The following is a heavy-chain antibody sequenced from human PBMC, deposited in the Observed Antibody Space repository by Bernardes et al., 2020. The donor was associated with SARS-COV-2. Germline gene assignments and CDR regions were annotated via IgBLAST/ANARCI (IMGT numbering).Heavy chain of an antibody. CDR1: GFTFSSYA. V-gene: IGHV3-23*01. Sequence: GGPLRLCCAASGFTFSSYAMSWVRRAPGKGLEWVSAISGSGGSTYYADSVKGRFTISRDNSKNTLYLQMNSLRAEDTAVYYCAKGLAARYYYGMDVWGQGTTVTVSS. J-gene: IGHJ6*02. CDR3: AKGLAARYYYGMDV. CDR2: ISGSGGST. D-gene: IGHD6-6*01.